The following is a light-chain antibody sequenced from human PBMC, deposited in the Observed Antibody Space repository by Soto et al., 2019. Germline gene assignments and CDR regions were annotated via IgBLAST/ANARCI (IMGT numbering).Light chain of an antibody. J-gene: IGLJ2*01. Sequence: QSVLTQPASVSGSPGQSITISCTGTSSDVGGYNYVSWYQQHPGKAPKLMIYEVSNRPSEVSNRFSGSKSGNTASLTISGVQAEDEGNYYCSSYTSGSTLVVFGGGTKLTVL. CDR3: SSYTSGSTLVV. CDR1: SSDVGGYNY. CDR2: EVS. V-gene: IGLV2-14*01.